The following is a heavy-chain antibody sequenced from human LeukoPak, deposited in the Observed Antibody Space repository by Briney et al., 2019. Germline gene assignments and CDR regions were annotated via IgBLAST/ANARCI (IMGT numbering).Heavy chain of an antibody. CDR3: AKGDSSSRYNFDY. CDR2: ISWDDDST. J-gene: IGHJ4*02. CDR1: GFTFADYT. V-gene: IGHV3-43*01. Sequence: GGSLRLSCAASGFTFADYTMHSVRQALGEGLWWVSLISWDDDSTYYADSVKGRFTISRDNSKNSLYLQMNSLRAEDTALYYCAKGDSSSRYNFDYWGQGTLVTVSS. D-gene: IGHD6-13*01.